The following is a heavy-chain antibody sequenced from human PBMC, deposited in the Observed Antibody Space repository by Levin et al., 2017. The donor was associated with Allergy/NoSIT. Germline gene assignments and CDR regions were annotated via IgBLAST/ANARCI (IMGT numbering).Heavy chain of an antibody. D-gene: IGHD2-21*02. Sequence: KTGGSLRLSCTVSGGSISSYYWSWIRQPPGKGLEWIGYIYFSGSTNYNPSLKSRVTISVVTSTNQFSLKLRSVTAADTAVYYCASYIVVVTAPGAEYFQHWGEGTLVTVSS. CDR3: ASYIVVVTAPGAEYFQH. CDR1: GGSISSYY. J-gene: IGHJ1*01. V-gene: IGHV4-59*01. CDR2: IYFSGST.